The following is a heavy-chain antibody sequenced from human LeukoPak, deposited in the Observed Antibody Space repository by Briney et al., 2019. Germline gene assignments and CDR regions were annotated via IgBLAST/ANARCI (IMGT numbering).Heavy chain of an antibody. J-gene: IGHJ6*03. D-gene: IGHD3-3*01. CDR2: ISSSSSTI. CDR1: GFTFSSCG. V-gene: IGHV3-48*01. Sequence: GGSLRLSCAASGFTFSSCGMNWVRQAPGKGLEWLSYISSSSSTIYYADSLKGRFPVSRDNAKNSLYLQMNSLRAEDTAVYYCARVQYDFWSGRYYFYMDVWGKGTTVTVSS. CDR3: ARVQYDFWSGRYYFYMDV.